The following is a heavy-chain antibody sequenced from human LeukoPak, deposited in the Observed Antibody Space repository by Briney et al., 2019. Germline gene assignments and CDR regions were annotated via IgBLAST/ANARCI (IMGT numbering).Heavy chain of an antibody. CDR2: IYPGDSDT. V-gene: IGHV5-51*01. CDR3: ARQWRRTGTTGKGAFDI. Sequence: GECLKIFCKGSGYSFTSYWIGWVRQMPGKDLEWMGVIYPGDSDTRYSPSFQGQVTISAHKSISTAYLQWSSLQPSDTAMYYCARQWRRTGTTGKGAFDIWGQETMVSVFS. J-gene: IGHJ3*02. CDR1: GYSFTSYW. D-gene: IGHD1-1*01.